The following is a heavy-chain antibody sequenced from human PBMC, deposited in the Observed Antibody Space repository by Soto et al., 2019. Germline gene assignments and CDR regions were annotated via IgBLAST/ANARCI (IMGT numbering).Heavy chain of an antibody. D-gene: IGHD2-21*01. CDR3: ARRHIVMCFVSWSDS. J-gene: IGHJ5*01. V-gene: IGHV3-23*01. CDR2: ISGSGGST. Sequence: GGSLRLSCAASGFTFSSYAMSWGRQAPWKGLEWVSAISGSGGSTYYADSVKGRFTISRDNSTNTLYLQMNSLRAEDTAVYYCARRHIVMCFVSWSDSWGQGTLVTVSS. CDR1: GFTFSSYA.